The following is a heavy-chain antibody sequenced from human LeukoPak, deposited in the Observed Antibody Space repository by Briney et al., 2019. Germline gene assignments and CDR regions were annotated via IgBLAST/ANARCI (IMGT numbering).Heavy chain of an antibody. V-gene: IGHV3-9*01. Sequence: GRSLRLSCVGSGFIFDDYAMHWVRQAPGKGLEWVSGISWNSGSIGYADSVKGRFTISRDNAKNSLYLQMNSLRAEDTALYYCAKDYGGNLYNWFDPWGQGTLVTVSS. J-gene: IGHJ5*02. CDR1: GFIFDDYA. CDR2: ISWNSGSI. D-gene: IGHD4-23*01. CDR3: AKDYGGNLYNWFDP.